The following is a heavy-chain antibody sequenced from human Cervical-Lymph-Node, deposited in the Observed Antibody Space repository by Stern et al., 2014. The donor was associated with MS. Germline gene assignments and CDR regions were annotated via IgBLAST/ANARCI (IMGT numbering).Heavy chain of an antibody. J-gene: IGHJ3*02. CDR2: IQYSGTT. D-gene: IGHD2-21*01. Sequence: QVQLQESGPGLEKPSQTLSLTCTVSDGSISSAFYYWRWIRQPQGKGLEWVGYIQYSGTTYYNPSLKSRVSISSDTSKNQFSLRLSSVTAAATAVYFCARVANDAFDIWGQGTMVTVSS. CDR3: ARVANDAFDI. CDR1: DGSISSAFYY. V-gene: IGHV4-30-4*01.